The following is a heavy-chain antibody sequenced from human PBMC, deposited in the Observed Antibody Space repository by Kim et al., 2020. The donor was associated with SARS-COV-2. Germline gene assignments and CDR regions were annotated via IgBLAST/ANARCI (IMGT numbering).Heavy chain of an antibody. CDR2: IYYSGST. V-gene: IGHV4-59*01. CDR3: ARDGSDYYDSSGYPLNTYYYYGMDV. J-gene: IGHJ6*02. Sequence: ETLSLTCTVSGGSISSYYWSWIRQPPGKGLEWIWYIYYSGSTNYNPSLKSRVTISVDTSKNQFSLKLSSVTAADTAVYYCARDGSDYYDSSGYPLNTYYYYGMDVWGPGTTVTVSS. CDR1: GGSISSYY. D-gene: IGHD3-22*01.